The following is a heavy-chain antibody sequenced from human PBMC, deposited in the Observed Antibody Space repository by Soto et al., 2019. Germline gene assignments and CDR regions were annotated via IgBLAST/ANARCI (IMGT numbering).Heavy chain of an antibody. V-gene: IGHV4-59*01. Sequence: SETLSLTCTVSGGSISTYYWNWIRQPPGKGLEWIGYIYYSGTTNYSPSLKSRLTISVDTSKNQFSLKLDSVTAADTAAYYCARCYYDNSANYRKTIFDYWGQGALVTVSS. CDR1: GGSISTYY. CDR3: ARCYYDNSANYRKTIFDY. CDR2: IYYSGTT. D-gene: IGHD3-22*01. J-gene: IGHJ4*02.